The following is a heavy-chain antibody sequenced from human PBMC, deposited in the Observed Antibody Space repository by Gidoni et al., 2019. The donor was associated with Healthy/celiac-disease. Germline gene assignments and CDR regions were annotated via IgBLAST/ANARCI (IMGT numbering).Heavy chain of an antibody. CDR1: GFTFSSYG. J-gene: IGHJ5*02. V-gene: IGHV3-33*01. D-gene: IGHD2-21*01. Sequence: VVQPGRSLRLSCAASGFTFSSYGMHWVRQAPGKGLEWVAVIWYDGRNKYYADSVKGRFTISRDNSKNPLYLQMNSLRAEDTAVYYCARDQHLAYCGGDCYFGFDPWGQGTLVTVSS. CDR2: IWYDGRNK. CDR3: ARDQHLAYCGGDCYFGFDP.